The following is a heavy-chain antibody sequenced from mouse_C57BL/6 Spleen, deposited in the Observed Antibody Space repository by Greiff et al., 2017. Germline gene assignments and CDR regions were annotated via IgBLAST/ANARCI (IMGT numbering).Heavy chain of an antibody. CDR2: ISYDGSN. V-gene: IGHV3-6*01. CDR3: AREGEYYGLDD. Sequence: VQLKQSGPGLVKPSQSLSLTCSVTGYSITSGYYWNWIRQFPGNKLEWMGYISYDGSNNYNPSLKNRISITRDPSKNQFFLKLNSLTTEDTATYYCAREGEYYGLDDWGQGTT. CDR1: GYSITSGYY. J-gene: IGHJ2*01. D-gene: IGHD1-1*01.